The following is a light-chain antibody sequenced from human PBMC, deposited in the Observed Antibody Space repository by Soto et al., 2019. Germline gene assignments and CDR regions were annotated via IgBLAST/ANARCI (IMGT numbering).Light chain of an antibody. Sequence: EIVLTQSPATLSLSPGERATLSCRASQSVSSYLAWYQQQPGQAPRLLIYDASNRATGSPARFSCSGSGTDFTLTISSLELEDFSVYYFQQRGRAFGQGTKVEIK. V-gene: IGKV3-11*01. CDR3: QQRGRA. CDR1: QSVSSY. CDR2: DAS. J-gene: IGKJ1*01.